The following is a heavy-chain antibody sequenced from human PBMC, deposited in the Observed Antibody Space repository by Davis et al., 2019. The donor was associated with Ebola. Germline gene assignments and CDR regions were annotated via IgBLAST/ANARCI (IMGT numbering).Heavy chain of an antibody. V-gene: IGHV3-21*01. CDR2: ISSSSSYI. D-gene: IGHD1-26*01. J-gene: IGHJ4*02. CDR3: ARDRGKVGAHFDY. Sequence: GESLKISCAASGFTFSSYSMNWVRQAPGKGLEWVSSISSSSSYIYYADSVKGRFTISRDNAKNSLYLQMNSLRAEDTAVYYCARDRGKVGAHFDYWGQGTLVTVSS. CDR1: GFTFSSYS.